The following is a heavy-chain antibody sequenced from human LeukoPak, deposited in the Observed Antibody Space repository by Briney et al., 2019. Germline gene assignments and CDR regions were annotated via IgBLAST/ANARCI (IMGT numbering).Heavy chain of an antibody. CDR1: GDAFSSYA. J-gene: IGHJ3*02. CDR2: IIPILGIA. D-gene: IGHD7-27*01. V-gene: IGHV1-69*04. CDR3: AKANWGSRYAFDI. Sequence: ASVKVSCKASGDAFSSYAISWVRQAPGQGLEWMGRIIPILGIANYAQKFQGRVTITADKSTSTAYMELSSVRSEDTAVYYCAKANWGSRYAFDIWGQGTMVTVSS.